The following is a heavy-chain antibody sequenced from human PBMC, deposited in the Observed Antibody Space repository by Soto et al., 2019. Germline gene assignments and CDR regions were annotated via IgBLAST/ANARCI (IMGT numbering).Heavy chain of an antibody. Sequence: VQLQESGPGLVTPSQTLSLTCTVFGGSVSIGDYLWSWIRQRPGKGLEWIGYIHDSGNTYYNPYLKSRVTISLDTSKHQFSLKVTSMTAADTAVYFCARARGGDSGDYASLFDRWGQGNLVTVSS. CDR3: ARARGGDSGDYASLFDR. D-gene: IGHD4-17*01. V-gene: IGHV4-30-4*01. J-gene: IGHJ5*02. CDR2: IHDSGNT. CDR1: GGSVSIGDYL.